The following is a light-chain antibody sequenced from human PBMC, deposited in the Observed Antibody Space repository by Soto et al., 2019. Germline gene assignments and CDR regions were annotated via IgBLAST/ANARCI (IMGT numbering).Light chain of an antibody. Sequence: IQMTQSPSTLSASVGDRVTITCRASQSISSWLAWYQQKPGKAPKLLIYKASSLESGVPSRFSGSGSGTEFTLTISSLQPDDFATYYCQQYNSDWTFGQGTKVDI. CDR3: QQYNSDWT. J-gene: IGKJ1*01. CDR1: QSISSW. V-gene: IGKV1-5*03. CDR2: KAS.